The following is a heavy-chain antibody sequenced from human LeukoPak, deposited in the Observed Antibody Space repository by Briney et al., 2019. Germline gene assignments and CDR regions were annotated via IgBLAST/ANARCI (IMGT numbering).Heavy chain of an antibody. V-gene: IGHV3-7*01. CDR3: ASPKAAGLWFGELF. CDR1: GFTFSSYW. CDR2: IKQDGSEK. J-gene: IGHJ4*02. D-gene: IGHD3-10*01. Sequence: GGSLRLSCAASGFTFSSYWMSWVRQAPGKGLEWVANIKQDGSEKHYVDSVKGRFTISRDNAKNSLYLQMNSLRVEDTAVYYCASPKAAGLWFGELFWGQGTLATVSS.